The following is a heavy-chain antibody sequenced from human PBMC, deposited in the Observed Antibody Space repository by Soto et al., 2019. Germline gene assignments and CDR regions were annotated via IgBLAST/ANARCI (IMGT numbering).Heavy chain of an antibody. J-gene: IGHJ4*02. CDR1: GFTFSSYG. V-gene: IGHV3-33*01. CDR3: ARARSTRPVGYFDY. CDR2: IWYDGSNK. Sequence: PGGSLRLSCAASGFTFSSYGMHWVRQAPGKGLEWVAVIWYDGSNKYYADSVKGRFTISRDNSKNTLYLQMNSLRAEDTAVYYCARARSTRPVGYFDYWGQGTLVTVSS. D-gene: IGHD1-26*01.